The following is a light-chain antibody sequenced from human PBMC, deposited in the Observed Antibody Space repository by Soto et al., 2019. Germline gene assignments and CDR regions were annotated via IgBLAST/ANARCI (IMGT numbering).Light chain of an antibody. J-gene: IGKJ3*01. CDR1: QSLSSNY. Sequence: EIVLTQSPGTLSLSPGERATLSCRASQSLSSNYLAWYQQRPGQSPRLLVYGASSRATGIPDRFSGSGFGTDLAIPISRLEPEDSAVYYYHPYYNAPFTFGPGTRVRIK. V-gene: IGKV3-20*01. CDR2: GAS. CDR3: HPYYNAPFT.